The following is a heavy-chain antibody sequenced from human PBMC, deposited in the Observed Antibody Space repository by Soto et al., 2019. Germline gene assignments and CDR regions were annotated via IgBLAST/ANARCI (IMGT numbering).Heavy chain of an antibody. CDR2: IIPIFGTA. V-gene: IGHV1-69*13. D-gene: IGHD1-7*01. CDR1: GGTFSSYA. J-gene: IGHJ6*02. CDR3: ARGGGTGTTNYYYGMDV. Sequence: SVKVSCKASGGTFSSYAISWVRQAPGQGLEWMGGIIPIFGTANYAQKFQGRVTITADESTSTAYMELSSLRSEDTAVYYCARGGGTGTTNYYYGMDVWGQGTTVTVSS.